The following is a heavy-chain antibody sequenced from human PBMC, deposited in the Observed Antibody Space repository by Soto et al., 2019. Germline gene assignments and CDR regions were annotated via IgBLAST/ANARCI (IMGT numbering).Heavy chain of an antibody. CDR3: ARDLIYYCTYGVCPPAYYYYYMDV. V-gene: IGHV3-21*01. D-gene: IGHD2-8*01. Sequence: GGSLRLSCAASGFTFSSYSMNWVRQAPGKGLEWVSSISSSSYIYYADSVKGRFTISRDNAKNSLYLQMNSLRAEDTAVYYCARDLIYYCTYGVCPPAYYYYYMDVWGKGTTVTVSS. CDR1: GFTFSSYS. J-gene: IGHJ6*03. CDR2: ISSSSYI.